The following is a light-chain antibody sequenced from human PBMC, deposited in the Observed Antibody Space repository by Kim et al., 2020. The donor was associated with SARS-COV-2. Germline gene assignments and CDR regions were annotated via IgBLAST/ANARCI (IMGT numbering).Light chain of an antibody. Sequence: EIVMTQSPATLSVSPGERATLSCRASQSVTINLGWYQQKPGQAPMLLIYGASTRGTGIPATFSGSGAGAQFTLTISSLRSEDFAVYYCQPCNNWPRTFGQGTKM. CDR3: QPCNNWPRT. CDR1: QSVTIN. J-gene: IGKJ1*01. V-gene: IGKV3-15*01. CDR2: GAS.